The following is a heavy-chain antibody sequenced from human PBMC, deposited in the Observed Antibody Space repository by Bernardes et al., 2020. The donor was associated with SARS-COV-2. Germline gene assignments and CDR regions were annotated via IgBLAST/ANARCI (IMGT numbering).Heavy chain of an antibody. CDR1: GFTFSSYS. J-gene: IGHJ4*02. D-gene: IGHD6-6*01. V-gene: IGHV3-21*01. CDR3: ARDTLGFEEYYFDY. Sequence: RRSLRPSCAASGFTFSSYSMNWVRQAAGKGLEWVSSISTSTSYIYYADSVKGRFTISRDHAKNSLYLQMNSLRAEDTAVYYCARDTLGFEEYYFDYWGQGTLVTVSS. CDR2: ISTSTSYI.